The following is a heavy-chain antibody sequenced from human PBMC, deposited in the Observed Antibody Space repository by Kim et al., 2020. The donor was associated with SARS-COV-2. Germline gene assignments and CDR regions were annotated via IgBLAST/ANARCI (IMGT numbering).Heavy chain of an antibody. J-gene: IGHJ4*02. Sequence: SETLSPTCAVSGGSISSSNWWSWVRQPPGKGLEWIGEIYHSGSTNYNPSLKSRVTISVDKSKNQFSLKLSSVTAADTAVYYCASLGLRYFDWLFSDWGQGTLVTVSS. V-gene: IGHV4-4*02. CDR1: GGSISSSNW. CDR3: ASLGLRYFDWLFSD. CDR2: IYHSGST. D-gene: IGHD3-9*01.